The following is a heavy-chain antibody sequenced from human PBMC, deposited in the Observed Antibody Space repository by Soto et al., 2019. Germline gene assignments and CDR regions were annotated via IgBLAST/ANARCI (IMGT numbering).Heavy chain of an antibody. CDR3: ADGGRYPYY. D-gene: IGHD1-26*01. V-gene: IGHV3-23*01. CDR2: ISAGGDGT. CDR1: GCSFSSYA. Sequence: EVQLLESGGDLVQPGGSLRLSCAASGCSFSSYAMGWVRQAPGKGLDWVSSISAGGDGTYYADSVKGRFTISRDNSKNTVYLQMTSLSADDTAVYYCADGGRYPYYWGPGTLVTVSS. J-gene: IGHJ4*02.